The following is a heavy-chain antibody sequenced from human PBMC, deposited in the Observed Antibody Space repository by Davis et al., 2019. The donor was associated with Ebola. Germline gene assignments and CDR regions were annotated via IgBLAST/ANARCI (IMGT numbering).Heavy chain of an antibody. CDR3: AGTWGGDRFLGYYYGMDV. D-gene: IGHD3-3*01. CDR2: SSAYNGNT. V-gene: IGHV1-18*01. J-gene: IGHJ6*02. CDR1: GYTFTSYG. Sequence: ASVKVSCKASGYTFTSYGISWVRQAPGQGSEWMGWSSAYNGNTNYAQKLQGRVTMTTDTSTSTAYMELRSLRSDDTAVYYCAGTWGGDRFLGYYYGMDVWGQGTTVTVSS.